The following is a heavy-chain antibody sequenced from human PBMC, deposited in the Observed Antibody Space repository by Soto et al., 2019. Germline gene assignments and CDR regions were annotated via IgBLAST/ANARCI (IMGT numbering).Heavy chain of an antibody. CDR1: GGSISSYY. CDR2: IYYSGST. CDR3: ARETADGMDV. Sequence: QVQLQESGPGLVKPSETLSLTCTVSGGSISSYYWSWIRQPPGKGLEWIGYIYYSGSTNYNPSLKSRVTISVDTSKNQFSLKLSSVTAADTAVYYCARETADGMDVWGQGTTVTVSS. J-gene: IGHJ6*02. V-gene: IGHV4-59*01.